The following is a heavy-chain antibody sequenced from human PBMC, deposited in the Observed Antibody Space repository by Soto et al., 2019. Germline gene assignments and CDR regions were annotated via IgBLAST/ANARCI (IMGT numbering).Heavy chain of an antibody. CDR1: IVSFRSYS. J-gene: IGHJ3*02. D-gene: IGHD1-26*01. CDR3: ARSYSDAFDI. V-gene: IGHV3-48*02. Sequence: CVGICCAASIVSFRSYSMNWVRQAPGKGLEWVSYISSSSSTIYYADSVKGRFTISRDNAKNSLYLQMNSLRDEDTAVYYCARSYSDAFDIWGQGTMVT. CDR2: ISSSSSTI.